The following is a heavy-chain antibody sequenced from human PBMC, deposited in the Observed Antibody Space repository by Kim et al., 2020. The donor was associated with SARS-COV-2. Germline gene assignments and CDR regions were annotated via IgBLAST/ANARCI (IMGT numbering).Heavy chain of an antibody. CDR3: ARRGRWRGAFDP. V-gene: IGHV5-51*01. D-gene: IGHD2-15*01. Sequence: RYSPSFQGQVTISADKSISTAYLQWSSLKASDTAMYYCARRGRWRGAFDPWGQGTLVTVSS. J-gene: IGHJ5*02.